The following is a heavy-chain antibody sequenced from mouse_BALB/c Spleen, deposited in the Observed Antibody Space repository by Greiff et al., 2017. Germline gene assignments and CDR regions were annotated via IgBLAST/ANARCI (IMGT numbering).Heavy chain of an antibody. J-gene: IGHJ2*01. CDR3: ASTTVVDY. Sequence: VHVKQSGAELVKPGASVKLSCTASGFNIKDTYMHWVKQRPEQGLEWIGRIDPANGNTKYDPKFQGKATITADTSSNTAYLQLSSLTSEDTAVYYCASTTVVDYWGQGTTLTVSS. CDR2: IDPANGNT. D-gene: IGHD1-1*01. CDR1: GFNIKDTY. V-gene: IGHV14-3*02.